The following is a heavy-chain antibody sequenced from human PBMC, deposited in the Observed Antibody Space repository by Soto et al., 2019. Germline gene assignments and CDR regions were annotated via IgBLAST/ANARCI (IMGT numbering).Heavy chain of an antibody. J-gene: IGHJ6*01. D-gene: IGHD3-10*01. CDR3: ARHFYYGSGSYYWSYYYYGMDV. V-gene: IGHV4-39*01. Sequence: SETLSLTCTVSGGSISSSSYYWGWIRQPPGKGLEWIGSIYYSGSTYYNPSLKSRVTISVDTSKNQFSLKLSSVTAADTAVYYCARHFYYGSGSYYWSYYYYGMDVWGQGTMVT. CDR2: IYYSGST. CDR1: GGSISSSSYY.